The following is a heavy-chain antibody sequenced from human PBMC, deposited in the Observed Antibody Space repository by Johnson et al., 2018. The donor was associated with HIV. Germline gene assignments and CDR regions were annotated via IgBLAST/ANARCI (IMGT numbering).Heavy chain of an antibody. D-gene: IGHD3-10*01. CDR2: IGWDGGST. J-gene: IGHJ3*02. CDR3: AKTALFQSIWDAFDI. CDR1: GFTFDDYA. V-gene: IGHV3-43D*03. Sequence: VQLVESGGGVVRPGGSLRLSCAASGFTFDDYAMHWVRQAPGKGLGWASLIGWDGGSTYYADLVKGGLPISRDNSKNSMYLQMNSLRAEDTALYYCAKTALFQSIWDAFDIWGQGTMVTVSS.